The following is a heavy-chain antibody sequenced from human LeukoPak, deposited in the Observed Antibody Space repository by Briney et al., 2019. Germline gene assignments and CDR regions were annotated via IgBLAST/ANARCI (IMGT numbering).Heavy chain of an antibody. CDR3: ARVCSSGYYFHDAFDI. CDR2: INPNSGGT. Sequence: ASVKVSCKASGYTFTGYYMHWVRPAPAQGLEWMGWINPNSGGTNYAQKFQGRVTMTRDTSISTAHMELSRLRSDVPAGYYCARVCSSGYYFHDAFDIWCEGTAVTVSS. V-gene: IGHV1-2*02. D-gene: IGHD3-22*01. CDR1: GYTFTGYY. J-gene: IGHJ3*02.